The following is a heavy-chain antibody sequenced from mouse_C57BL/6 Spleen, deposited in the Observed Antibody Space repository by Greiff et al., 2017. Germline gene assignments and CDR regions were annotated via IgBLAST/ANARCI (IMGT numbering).Heavy chain of an antibody. J-gene: IGHJ4*01. Sequence: EVKLVESGGGLVKPGGSLKLSCAASGFTFSDYGMHWVRQAPEKGLEWVAYISSGSSTIYYADTVKGRFNISRDNAKNTLFLQMTSLRSEDTAMYYCARRRVTTGGYAMDYWGQGTSVTVSS. D-gene: IGHD2-2*01. CDR3: ARRRVTTGGYAMDY. CDR1: GFTFSDYG. CDR2: ISSGSSTI. V-gene: IGHV5-17*01.